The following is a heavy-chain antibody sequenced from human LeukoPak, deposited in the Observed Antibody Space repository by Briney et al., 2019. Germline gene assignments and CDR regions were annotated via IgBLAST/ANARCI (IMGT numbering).Heavy chain of an antibody. V-gene: IGHV3-23*01. CDR2: ISGSGGST. D-gene: IGHD4-17*01. CDR1: GFTFSSYS. CDR3: AKDWDGEYDY. Sequence: GGSLRLSCTASGFTFSSYSMGWVRQAPGKGLEWVSTISGSGGSTYYADSVKGRFTISRDNSKNTLYLQLNSLRAEDTAVYYCAKDWDGEYDYWGQGTLVTVSS. J-gene: IGHJ4*02.